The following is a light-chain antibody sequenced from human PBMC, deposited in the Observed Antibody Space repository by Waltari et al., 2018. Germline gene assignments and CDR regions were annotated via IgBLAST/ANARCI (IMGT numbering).Light chain of an antibody. J-gene: IGKJ3*01. CDR3: QQYYSTPFT. CDR2: GAS. V-gene: IGKV4-1*01. CDR1: LSILHSSENKNY. Sequence: DIVMTPSPDSLSVSLGERATINCKSSLSILHSSENKNYLGWYQQKSGQSPKLIIYGASTRESGVPYRFSGSGSGTDFTLTISSLQAEDVAVYYCQQYYSTPFTFGPGTKVDIK.